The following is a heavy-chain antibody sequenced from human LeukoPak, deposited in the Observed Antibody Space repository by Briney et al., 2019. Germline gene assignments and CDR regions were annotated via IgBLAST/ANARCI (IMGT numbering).Heavy chain of an antibody. CDR2: IWYDGSNK. V-gene: IGHV3-33*06. D-gene: IGHD4-17*01. CDR1: GFTFSSYG. CDR3: AKGTMVTTYNWDH. Sequence: PGGSLRLSCAASGFTFSSYGMHWVRQAPGKGLEWVAVIWYDGSNKYYADSVKGRFTISRDNSKNTLYLQMNSLRAEDTAVYYCAKGTMVTTYNWDHWGQGTLVTVSS. J-gene: IGHJ4*02.